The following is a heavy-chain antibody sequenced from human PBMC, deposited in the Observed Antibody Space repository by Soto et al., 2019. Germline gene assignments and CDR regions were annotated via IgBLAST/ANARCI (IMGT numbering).Heavy chain of an antibody. CDR3: APMGV. Sequence: GSLRLSCAASGFTFSSYAMSWVRQAPGKGLEWVSAIGGSDNRTYYADSVKGRFTISRDNSKNTLYLQMSSLRADDTAVYYCAPMGVWGQGTTVTVSS. V-gene: IGHV3-23*01. J-gene: IGHJ6*02. CDR1: GFTFSSYA. CDR2: IGGSDNRT.